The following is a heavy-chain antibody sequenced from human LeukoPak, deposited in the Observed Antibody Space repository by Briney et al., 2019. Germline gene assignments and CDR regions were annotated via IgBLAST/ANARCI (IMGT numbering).Heavy chain of an antibody. CDR3: ARYNGYCSGGSCYSLDY. V-gene: IGHV1-18*01. CDR1: GYTFTSYG. Sequence: ASVKVSSKASGYTFTSYGISWVRQAPGQGLEWMGWISAYNGNTNYAQKLQGRVTMTTDTSTSTAYMELRSLRSDDTAVYYCARYNGYCSGGSCYSLDYWGQGTLVTVSS. J-gene: IGHJ4*02. CDR2: ISAYNGNT. D-gene: IGHD2-15*01.